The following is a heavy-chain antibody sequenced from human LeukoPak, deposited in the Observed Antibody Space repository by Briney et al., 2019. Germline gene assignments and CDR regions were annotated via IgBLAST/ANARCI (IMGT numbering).Heavy chain of an antibody. CDR3: AADIDYYDSSGYYWQFDY. V-gene: IGHV1-58*02. Sequence: GTSVKVSCKASGFTFTSSAMQWVRQARGQRLEWIGWIVVGSGNTNYAQKFQERVTITRDMSTSTAYMELSSPRSEDTAVYYCAADIDYYDSSGYYWQFDYWGQGTLVTVSS. CDR2: IVVGSGNT. J-gene: IGHJ4*02. CDR1: GFTFTSSA. D-gene: IGHD3-22*01.